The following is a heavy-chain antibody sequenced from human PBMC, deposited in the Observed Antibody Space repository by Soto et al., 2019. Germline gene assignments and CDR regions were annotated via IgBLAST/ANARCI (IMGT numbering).Heavy chain of an antibody. CDR1: GFTFSTYA. CDR2: ISYDVNNR. V-gene: IGHV3-30-3*01. J-gene: IGHJ4*02. CDR3: ARESEDLTSNFDY. Sequence: GGSLRLSCAASGFTFSTYAMHWVRRPPGKGLEWVAFISYDVNNRYYADSVKGRFTISRDNSKNTLYLQMNSLSAEDTAVYYCARESEDLTSNFDYWGQGTLVTVSS.